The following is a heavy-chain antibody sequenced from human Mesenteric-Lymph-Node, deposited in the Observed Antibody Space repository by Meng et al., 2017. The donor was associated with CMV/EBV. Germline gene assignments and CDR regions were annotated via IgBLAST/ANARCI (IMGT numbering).Heavy chain of an antibody. J-gene: IGHJ5*02. Sequence: ASGFTFSSYGISWVRQAPGKGLEWVAVISYDGSNKYYADSVKGRFTISRDNSKNTLYLQMNSLRAEDTAVYYCARGYNWNYAPQFDPWGQGTLVTVSS. CDR2: ISYDGSNK. D-gene: IGHD1-7*01. CDR3: ARGYNWNYAPQFDP. CDR1: GFTFSSYG. V-gene: IGHV3-30*03.